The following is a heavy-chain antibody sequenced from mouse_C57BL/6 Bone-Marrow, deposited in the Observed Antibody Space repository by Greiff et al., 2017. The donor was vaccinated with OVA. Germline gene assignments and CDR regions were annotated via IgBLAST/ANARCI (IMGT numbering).Heavy chain of an antibody. CDR3: VRRGLRQGCDYAMDY. Sequence: EVMLVESGGGLVQPKGSLKLSCAASGFSFNTYAMNWVRQAPGKGLEWVARIRSKSNNYATYYADSVKDRFTISRDDSESMLYLQMNNLKTEDTAMYYGVRRGLRQGCDYAMDYWGQGTSVTVSS. CDR1: GFSFNTYA. V-gene: IGHV10-1*01. J-gene: IGHJ4*01. D-gene: IGHD2-4*01. CDR2: IRSKSNNYAT.